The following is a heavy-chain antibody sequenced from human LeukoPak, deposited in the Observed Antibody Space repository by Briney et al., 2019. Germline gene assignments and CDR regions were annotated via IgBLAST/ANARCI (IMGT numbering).Heavy chain of an antibody. J-gene: IGHJ4*02. V-gene: IGHV1-69*06. CDR3: ARDRGVVPGSRYFDY. CDR1: GGTFSSYA. Sequence: SVKVSCKASGGTFSSYAISWVRQAPGQGLEWMGGIIPIFGTANYAQKFQGRVTTTADKSTSTAYMELSSLRSEDTAVYYCARDRGVVPGSRYFDYWGQGTLVTVSS. CDR2: IIPIFGTA. D-gene: IGHD3-10*01.